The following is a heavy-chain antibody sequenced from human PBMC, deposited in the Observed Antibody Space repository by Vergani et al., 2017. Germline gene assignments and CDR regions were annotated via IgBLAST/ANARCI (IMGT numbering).Heavy chain of an antibody. Sequence: QLQLQESGPGLVKPSATLSLTCSVSGASIRSSNYDWGWIRQPPRKGLEWIASIYYSGSTYYNPSLKSRVTISVDTSKNQFSLKLSSVTAADTAVYFCARHSTVEWLVKLGWIDPWGQGILVTVSS. D-gene: IGHD6-19*01. J-gene: IGHJ5*02. V-gene: IGHV4-39*01. CDR1: GASIRSSNYD. CDR2: IYYSGST. CDR3: ARHSTVEWLVKLGWIDP.